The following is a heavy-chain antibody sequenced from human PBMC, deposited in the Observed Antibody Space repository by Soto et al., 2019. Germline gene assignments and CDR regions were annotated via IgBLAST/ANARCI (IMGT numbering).Heavy chain of an antibody. Sequence: QVQLVQSGAEVKKPGASVKVSCKASGYTFTSYAMHWVRQAPGQRLEWMGWINAGNGNTKYSQKFQGRVTITRDTSAITAYMELSSLRSEDTAVYYCARALGVGAASDYWAPGTLVTVSS. V-gene: IGHV1-3*01. J-gene: IGHJ4*02. CDR2: INAGNGNT. CDR1: GYTFTSYA. D-gene: IGHD1-26*01. CDR3: ARALGVGAASDY.